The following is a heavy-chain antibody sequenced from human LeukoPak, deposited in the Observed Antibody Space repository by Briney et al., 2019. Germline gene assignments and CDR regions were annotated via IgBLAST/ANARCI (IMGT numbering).Heavy chain of an antibody. Sequence: SETLSLTCAVSGGSISRGGYSWSWIRQPPGKGLEWIGYFYYIVSTYYNPSLKSRVTISVDTSKNQLYLKLSSVAAADTAVYYCARESNYYGSGTGRFDPWGQGTLVTVSS. J-gene: IGHJ5*02. CDR3: ARESNYYGSGTGRFDP. V-gene: IGHV4-30-4*07. D-gene: IGHD3-10*01. CDR1: GGSISRGGYS. CDR2: FYYIVST.